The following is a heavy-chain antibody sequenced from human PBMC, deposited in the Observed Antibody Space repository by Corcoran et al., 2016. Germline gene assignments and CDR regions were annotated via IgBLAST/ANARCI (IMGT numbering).Heavy chain of an antibody. CDR2: IYPGDSDT. Sequence: EVQLVQSGAEVKKPGESLKISCKGSGYSFTSYWIGWVRQMPGKGLEWMGIIYPGDSDTRYSPSFQGQVTISADKSISTAYLQWSSLKASDTAMYDCAGLGGWGDCSGGSCYLNYYYYGMDVWGQGTTVTVSS. J-gene: IGHJ6*02. CDR3: AGLGGWGDCSGGSCYLNYYYYGMDV. V-gene: IGHV5-51*01. D-gene: IGHD2-15*01. CDR1: GYSFTSYW.